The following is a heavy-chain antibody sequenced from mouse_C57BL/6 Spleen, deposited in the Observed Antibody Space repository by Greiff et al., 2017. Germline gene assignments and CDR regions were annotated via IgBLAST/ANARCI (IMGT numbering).Heavy chain of an antibody. CDR2: IYPRDGST. V-gene: IGHV1-85*01. CDR3: ARYTTVVATEYFDY. D-gene: IGHD1-1*01. Sequence: VMLVESGPELVKPGASVKLSCKASGYTFTSYDINWVKQRPGQGLEWIGWIYPRDGSTKYNEKFKGKATLTVDTSSSTAYMELHSLTSEDSAVYFCARYTTVVATEYFDYWGQGTTLTVSS. CDR1: GYTFTSYD. J-gene: IGHJ2*01.